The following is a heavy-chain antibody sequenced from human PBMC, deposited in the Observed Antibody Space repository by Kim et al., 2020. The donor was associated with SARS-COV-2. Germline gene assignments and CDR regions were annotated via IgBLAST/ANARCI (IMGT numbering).Heavy chain of an antibody. J-gene: IGHJ4*02. Sequence: SETLSLTCAVYGGSFSGYYWSWIRQPPGKGLEWIGEINHSGSTNYNPSLKSRVTISVDTSKNQFSLKLSSVTAADTAVYYCARYYSSGYYGSFDYWGQGTLVTVSS. CDR2: INHSGST. D-gene: IGHD3-22*01. CDR1: GGSFSGYY. CDR3: ARYYSSGYYGSFDY. V-gene: IGHV4-34*01.